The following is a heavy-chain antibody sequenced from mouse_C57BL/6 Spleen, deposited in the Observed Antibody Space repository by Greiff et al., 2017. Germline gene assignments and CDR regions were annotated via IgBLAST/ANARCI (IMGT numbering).Heavy chain of an antibody. CDR1: GYAFRSYW. D-gene: IGHD1-1*01. CDR2: IYPGDGDT. CDR3: ARPFDYCSSYWYFDG. V-gene: IGHV1-80*01. J-gene: IGHJ1*03. Sequence: VQLQQSGAELVKPGASVQISCKASGYAFRSYWMNWVKQRPGKGLEWIGQIYPGDGDTNYNGKFKGKATLTADKASSTAYMQLSSLPAEDSSVYFCARPFDYCSSYWYFDGWGTGTTVTVSS.